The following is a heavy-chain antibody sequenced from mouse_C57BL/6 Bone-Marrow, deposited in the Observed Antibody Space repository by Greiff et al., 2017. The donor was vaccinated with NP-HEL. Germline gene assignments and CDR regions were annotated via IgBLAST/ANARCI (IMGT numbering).Heavy chain of an antibody. CDR1: GYTFTDYY. CDR2: INPYNGGT. Sequence: VQLQQSGPVLVKPGASVKMSCKASGYTFTDYYMNWVKQSHGKSLEWIGVINPYNGGTSYNQKFKGKATLTVDKSSSTAYMELNSLTSEDSAVYYGARPPITTVVAFDYWGQGTTLTVSS. D-gene: IGHD1-1*01. J-gene: IGHJ2*01. CDR3: ARPPITTVVAFDY. V-gene: IGHV1-19*01.